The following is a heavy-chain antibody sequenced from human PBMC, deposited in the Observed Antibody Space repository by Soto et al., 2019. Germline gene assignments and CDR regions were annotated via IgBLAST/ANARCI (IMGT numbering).Heavy chain of an antibody. Sequence: PSETLSLTCTVSGGSISSSSYYWGWIRQPPGKGLEWIGSIYYSGSTYYKQSLKSRVTISVDTSKNQYSLKLSSVTAADTAVYYCASSSLVGATTWEDFDYWGQGTLVTVSS. CDR1: GGSISSSSYY. CDR3: ASSSLVGATTWEDFDY. D-gene: IGHD1-26*01. J-gene: IGHJ4*02. V-gene: IGHV4-39*01. CDR2: IYYSGST.